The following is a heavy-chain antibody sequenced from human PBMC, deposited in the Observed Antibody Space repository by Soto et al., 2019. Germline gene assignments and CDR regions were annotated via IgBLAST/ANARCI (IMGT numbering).Heavy chain of an antibody. D-gene: IGHD3-16*01. CDR2: IIPMFGTA. CDR1: GGIFSTYA. J-gene: IGHJ4*02. Sequence: QVQLVQSGAEVKKPGSSVKVSCKASGGIFSTYAISWVRQAPGQGLEWMGGIIPMFGTANYAQKFQRRVKITADKPTATAHRQSASLRSDDAAVYYCASGGGEMAAPHPYIYWGQGTLVTVSS. V-gene: IGHV1-69*06. CDR3: ASGGGEMAAPHPYIY.